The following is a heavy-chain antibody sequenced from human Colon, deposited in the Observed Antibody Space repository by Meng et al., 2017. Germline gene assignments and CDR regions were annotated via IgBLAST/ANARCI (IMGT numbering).Heavy chain of an antibody. CDR2: IAQRGNA. CDR3: ARHGGYYQDF. V-gene: IGHV4-4*01. D-gene: IGHD4-23*01. Sequence: QVQCPESGPALVKPSWTLALAGAVSGTAVGVNNCMSSVRPPRGGGLEWIEQIAQRGNAYYGPSHDSLVTMSLNKSRNQFPLMLSSVTAADTVVYCCARHGGYYQDFWGQGTLVTVSS. CDR1: GTAVGVNNC. J-gene: IGHJ4*02.